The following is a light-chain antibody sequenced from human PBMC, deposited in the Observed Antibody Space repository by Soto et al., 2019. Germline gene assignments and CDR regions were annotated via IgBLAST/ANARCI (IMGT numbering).Light chain of an antibody. CDR1: QNINRR. J-gene: IGKJ1*01. V-gene: IGKV1-5*01. Sequence: DIQMTQSPSTLPASVGDRVTITCRASQNINRRVAWYQQKPGKAPTLLIYDASSLESGVPARFSGGGSGTEFTLTSSSLQPDDFSTFYCQQYNNYPWTFGQGTKVDIK. CDR3: QQYNNYPWT. CDR2: DAS.